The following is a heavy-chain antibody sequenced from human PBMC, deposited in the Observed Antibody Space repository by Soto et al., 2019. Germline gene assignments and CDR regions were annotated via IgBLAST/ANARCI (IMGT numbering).Heavy chain of an antibody. D-gene: IGHD3-22*01. J-gene: IGHJ4*02. CDR3: ARHGGDHYDSSGYHYALDY. V-gene: IGHV5-10-1*01. CDR2: IDLTDSYT. Sequence: GESLKISCKGSGYSLRNNWITWVRQMPGKGLEWMGRIDLTDSYTSYSPSFQGHVSFSADTSINTAYLQWSSLRASDTAMYHCARHGGDHYDSSGYHYALDYWGQGTPVPVSS. CDR1: GYSLRNNW.